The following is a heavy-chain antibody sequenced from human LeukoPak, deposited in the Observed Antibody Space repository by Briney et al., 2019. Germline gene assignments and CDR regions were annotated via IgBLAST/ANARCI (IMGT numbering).Heavy chain of an antibody. D-gene: IGHD3-10*01. CDR1: GYTFTSYG. CDR2: ISAYNGNT. CDR3: ARSLWFGELPPEGAFDI. J-gene: IGHJ3*02. V-gene: IGHV1-18*01. Sequence: ASVKVSCKASGYTFTSYGISWVRQAPGQGLEWTGWISAYNGNTNYAQKLQGRVTMTTDTSTSTAYMELRSLRSDDTAVYYCARSLWFGELPPEGAFDIWGQGTMVTVSS.